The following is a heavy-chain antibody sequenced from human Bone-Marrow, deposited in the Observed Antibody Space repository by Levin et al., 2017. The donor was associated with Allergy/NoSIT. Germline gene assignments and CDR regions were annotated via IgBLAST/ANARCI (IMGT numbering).Heavy chain of an antibody. Sequence: PGGSLRLSCAGTGYTFANYWISWVRQMPGKGLEWMGRIDPDNSYTNYDPSFEGHVTISVDKSINTAYLQWSRLRASDTAIYYCARRGGFVDYMDVWGRGTTVIVSS. V-gene: IGHV5-10-1*01. CDR2: IDPDNSYT. CDR3: ARRGGFVDYMDV. J-gene: IGHJ6*03. CDR1: GYTFANYW. D-gene: IGHD3-3*01.